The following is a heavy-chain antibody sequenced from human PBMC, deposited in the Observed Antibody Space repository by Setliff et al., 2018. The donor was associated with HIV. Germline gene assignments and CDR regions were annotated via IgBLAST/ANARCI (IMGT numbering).Heavy chain of an antibody. CDR1: GAGISGYS. Sequence: SETLSLTCIVSGAGISGYSWSWIRQPPGKGLEWIGDIDSNGRPNYNTSLNSRLTVSADPSKNQISMKLSSVTAADTAIYYCARLCSNGVCRPVGDPVFDVWGQGTMVTVSS. D-gene: IGHD2-8*01. V-gene: IGHV4-4*09. CDR3: ARLCSNGVCRPVGDPVFDV. J-gene: IGHJ3*01. CDR2: IDSNGRP.